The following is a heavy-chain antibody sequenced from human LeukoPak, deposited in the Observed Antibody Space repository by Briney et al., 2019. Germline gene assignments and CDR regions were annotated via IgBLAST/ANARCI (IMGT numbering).Heavy chain of an antibody. CDR2: IKQDGSER. CDR3: ARDGGPFDS. D-gene: IGHD2-15*01. Sequence: GGSLRLSCAASGFTVSSNYMSWVRQAPGKGLEWVANIKQDGSERYYVDSVKGRFTISRDNAKNLVYLQLNSLRVEDTAVYYCARDGGPFDSWGQGTLVTVSS. J-gene: IGHJ4*02. CDR1: GFTVSSNY. V-gene: IGHV3-7*03.